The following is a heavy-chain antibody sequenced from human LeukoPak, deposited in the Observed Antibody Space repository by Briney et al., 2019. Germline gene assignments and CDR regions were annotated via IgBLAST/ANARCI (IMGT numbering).Heavy chain of an antibody. CDR1: GFTFSSYA. CDR2: ISNSGGST. Sequence: GGSLRLSCAASGFTFSSYAMSWVRQAPGKGLEWVSAISNSGGSTYYADSVNGRFTISRDNSKNRLYLQMNSLRAEDTAIYYCAKRGTSYDILTGYSGFDPWGQGTLVTVSS. CDR3: AKRGTSYDILTGYSGFDP. V-gene: IGHV3-23*01. J-gene: IGHJ5*02. D-gene: IGHD3-9*01.